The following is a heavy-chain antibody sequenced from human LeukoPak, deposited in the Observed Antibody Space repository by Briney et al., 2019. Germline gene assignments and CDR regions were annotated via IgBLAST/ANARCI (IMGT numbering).Heavy chain of an antibody. CDR2: IHYSGSA. D-gene: IGHD3-3*01. CDR3: ARTRYMECLSGPLEVDY. Sequence: PSETLSLTCSVSGGSISIYYWSWIRQPPGKGLEWIGYIHYSGSANYNPSLKSRVTISVDTSKNQFSLKLSSVTAADTAVYYCARTRYMECLSGPLEVDYWGQGTLVTVSS. V-gene: IGHV4-59*01. CDR1: GGSISIYY. J-gene: IGHJ4*02.